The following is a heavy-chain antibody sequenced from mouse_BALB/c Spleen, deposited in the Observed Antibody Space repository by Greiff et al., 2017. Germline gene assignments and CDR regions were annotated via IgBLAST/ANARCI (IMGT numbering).Heavy chain of an antibody. CDR1: GYSITSGYY. CDR2: ISYDGSN. Sequence: VQLQQSGPGLVKPSQSLSLTCSVTGYSITSGYYWNWIRQFPGNKLEWMGYISYDGSNNYNPSLKNRISITRDTSKNQFFLKLNSVTTEDTATYYCASLYSAGFAYWGQGTLVTVSA. CDR3: ASLYSAGFAY. V-gene: IGHV3-6*02. D-gene: IGHD2-1*01. J-gene: IGHJ3*01.